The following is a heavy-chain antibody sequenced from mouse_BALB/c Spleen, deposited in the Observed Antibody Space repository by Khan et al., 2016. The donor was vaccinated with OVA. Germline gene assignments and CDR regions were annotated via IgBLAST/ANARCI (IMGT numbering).Heavy chain of an antibody. J-gene: IGHJ3*01. D-gene: IGHD2-2*01. CDR2: IDPFNGDT. Sequence: VQLKQSGPELMKPGTSVKISCKASGYSFTSYYIHWVKQSHGKSLEWIGYIDPFNGDTTYNQKFKGKATLTVDKSSSTAYMHLSSLTSGDSAVYYCARHGYVAWFAYWGQGTLVTVSA. CDR3: ARHGYVAWFAY. CDR1: GYSFTSYY. V-gene: IGHV1S135*01.